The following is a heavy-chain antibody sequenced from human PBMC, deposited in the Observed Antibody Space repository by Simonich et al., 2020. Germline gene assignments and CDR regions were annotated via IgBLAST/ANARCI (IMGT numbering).Heavy chain of an antibody. J-gene: IGHJ4*02. CDR2: SSHYKGKK. D-gene: IGHD2-15*01. CDR3: ARASRGTWWYYYFDY. CDR1: GYTFTSYG. V-gene: IGHV1-18*01. Sequence: QVQLVQSGAEVKKPGASVKVSCKASGYTFTSYGISWVRQAPGQGLEWMGWSSHYKGKKTYAQKLQGRVTMTTDTSTSTAYMELRSLRSDDTAVYYCARASRGTWWYYYFDYWGQGTLVTVSS.